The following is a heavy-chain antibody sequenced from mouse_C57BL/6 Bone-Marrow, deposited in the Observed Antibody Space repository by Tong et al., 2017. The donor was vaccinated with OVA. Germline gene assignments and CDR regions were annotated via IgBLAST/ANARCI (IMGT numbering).Heavy chain of an antibody. J-gene: IGHJ2*01. Sequence: EVQLQQSGAELARPGASVKLSCKASGYTFTSYWMQWVKQRPGQGLEWIGAIYPGNGDTSYNQKFKGKAKLTAVTSNSTAYMELSSLTNEDSAVYYCTIFITTVVVYFDYWGQGTTLTVSS. D-gene: IGHD1-1*01. V-gene: IGHV1-5*01. CDR1: GYTFTSYW. CDR3: TIFITTVVVYFDY. CDR2: IYPGNGDT.